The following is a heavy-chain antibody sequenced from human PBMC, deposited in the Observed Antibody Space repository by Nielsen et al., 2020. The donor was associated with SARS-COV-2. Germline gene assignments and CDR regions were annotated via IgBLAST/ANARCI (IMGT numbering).Heavy chain of an antibody. D-gene: IGHD6-6*01. Sequence: GESLKISCVASGFTFRSYWMHWVRQGPGKGLVWVSRISGDGSISTYADSVKGRFTVSRENAKNSLYLQMNSLRAGDTAVYYCARGIFGQLVRNEYYFDYWGQGTLVTVSS. CDR2: ISGDGSIS. CDR1: GFTFRSYW. CDR3: ARGIFGQLVRNEYYFDY. V-gene: IGHV3-74*01. J-gene: IGHJ4*02.